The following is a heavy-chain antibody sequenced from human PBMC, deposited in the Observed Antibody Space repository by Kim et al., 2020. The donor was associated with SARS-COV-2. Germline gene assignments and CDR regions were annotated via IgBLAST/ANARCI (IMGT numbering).Heavy chain of an antibody. D-gene: IGHD6-13*01. Sequence: VKGRFTIASDNANNTLYLQMSSLRAEDTAVYYCVKFNFGVSISWDVFDYWGLGTLVTVSS. J-gene: IGHJ4*02. V-gene: IGHV3-64D*09. CDR3: VKFNFGVSISWDVFDY.